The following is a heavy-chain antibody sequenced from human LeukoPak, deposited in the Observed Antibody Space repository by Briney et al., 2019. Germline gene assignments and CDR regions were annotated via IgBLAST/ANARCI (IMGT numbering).Heavy chain of an antibody. D-gene: IGHD4-17*01. J-gene: IGHJ4*02. V-gene: IGHV3-23*01. Sequence: GGSLRLSCAASGFTFNNYAMSWVRQAPGKGLEWVSSISGGCETTYYADSAKGRFTISRDNSQNTLYLQMNSLRAEDTAVYYCARDYADYVGYFFFDYWGQGTLVTVSS. CDR1: GFTFNNYA. CDR3: ARDYADYVGYFFFDY. CDR2: ISGGCETT.